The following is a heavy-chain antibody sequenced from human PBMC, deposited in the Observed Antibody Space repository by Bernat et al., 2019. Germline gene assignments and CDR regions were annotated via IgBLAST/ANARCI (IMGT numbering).Heavy chain of an antibody. Sequence: QVQLVESGGGVVQPGRSLRLSCAASGFTFNKFALHWVRQAPGKGLQWVSVISFDGSNKYYADSVKGRFTISRDNSKNTLYLQMNSLRAEDTAVYYCARDKDLVRTPWFDPWGQGTPVTVSS. V-gene: IGHV3-30*01. CDR1: GFTFNKFA. J-gene: IGHJ5*02. CDR2: ISFDGSNK. CDR3: ARDKDLVRTPWFDP. D-gene: IGHD3-10*02.